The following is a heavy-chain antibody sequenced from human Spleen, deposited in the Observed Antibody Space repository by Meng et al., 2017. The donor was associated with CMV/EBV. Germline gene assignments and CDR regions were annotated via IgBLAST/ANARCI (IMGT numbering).Heavy chain of an antibody. J-gene: IGHJ5*02. D-gene: IGHD3-3*01. V-gene: IGHV1-69*13. CDR3: ARNYDFWSGYPNWFDP. CDR2: IIPVFGTA. CDR1: GGTFSSST. Sequence: SVKVSCKASGGTFSSSTISWVRQAPGQGLEWMGGIIPVFGTANYAQKFQGRVTITSDESTSTAYMELNSLRSDDTAVYYCARNYDFWSGYPNWFDPWGQGTLVTVSS.